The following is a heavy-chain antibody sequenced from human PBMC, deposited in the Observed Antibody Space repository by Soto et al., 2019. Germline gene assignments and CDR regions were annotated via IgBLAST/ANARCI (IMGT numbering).Heavy chain of an antibody. CDR1: GFTFSIYG. CDR3: ASMPKWELGYYFCY. CDR2: IWYDGSNK. V-gene: IGHV3-33*01. Sequence: QVQLVESGGGVVQPGRSLRLSCAASGFTFSIYGMHGVRQAPGKGLELVAGIWYDGSNKYYADSVKGRFTISRDNSKNTLYLQMNCLRAEDTVVYYCASMPKWELGYYFCYWGQGKLVTVSS. D-gene: IGHD1-26*01. J-gene: IGHJ4*02.